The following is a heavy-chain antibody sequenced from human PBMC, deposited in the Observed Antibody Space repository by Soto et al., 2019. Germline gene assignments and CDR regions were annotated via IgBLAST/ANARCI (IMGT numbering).Heavy chain of an antibody. CDR3: TRAGIDRTGTTHYYYGMDV. CDR2: IRSKGYGGTT. V-gene: IGHV3-49*04. J-gene: IGHJ6*02. CDR1: GFTFGDNA. Sequence: PGGSLRLSCTTSGFTFGDNAMSWVSQAPGKGLEWVGFIRSKGYGGTTDYAASVKGRFTISRDDFKSIAYLQMNSLKTEDTAVYYCTRAGIDRTGTTHYYYGMDVWGQGTTVTVSS. D-gene: IGHD1-1*01.